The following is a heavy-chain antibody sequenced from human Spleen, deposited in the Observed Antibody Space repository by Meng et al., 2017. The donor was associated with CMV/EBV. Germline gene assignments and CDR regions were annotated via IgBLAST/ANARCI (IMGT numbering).Heavy chain of an antibody. CDR1: GGSISSYY. V-gene: IGHV4-4*07. D-gene: IGHD3-3*01. Sequence: GSLRLSCTVSGGSISSYYWSWIRQPAGKGLEWIGRIYTSGSTNYNPSLESRATISLDTSKNEFSLNLNFVTAADTAAYYCAREHWSNYYTGGMDVWGQGTTVTVSS. J-gene: IGHJ6*02. CDR2: IYTSGST. CDR3: AREHWSNYYTGGMDV.